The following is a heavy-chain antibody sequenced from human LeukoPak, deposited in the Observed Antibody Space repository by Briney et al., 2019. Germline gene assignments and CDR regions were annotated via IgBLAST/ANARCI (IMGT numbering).Heavy chain of an antibody. CDR3: ARDVPKKAPYGVDV. CDR2: IYYSGSA. Sequence: SGTLSLTCTVSGGSITSGGYYWSWIRQHPGKGLEWIGYIYYSGSAYNNPSLKSRVTISIDTSKNQFSLKLSSVTAADTAVYYCARDVPKKAPYGVDVWGQGTTVIVSS. D-gene: IGHD2-2*01. V-gene: IGHV4-31*03. J-gene: IGHJ6*02. CDR1: GGSITSGGYY.